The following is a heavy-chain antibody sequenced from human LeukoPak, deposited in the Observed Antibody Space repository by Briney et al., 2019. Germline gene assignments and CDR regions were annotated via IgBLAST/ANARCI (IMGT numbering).Heavy chain of an antibody. CDR3: ATIGDRRTGELYRIDY. CDR2: ISGSDGRT. CDR1: GFTFSTYA. J-gene: IGHJ4*02. D-gene: IGHD7-27*01. Sequence: PGGSLRLSCAASGFTFSTYAMSWVRQAPGKGLEWVSTISGSDGRTYYIDSVKGRFTISRDNFKNTLYLQMNSLRAEDAAIYYCATIGDRRTGELYRIDYWGQGTLVTVSS. V-gene: IGHV3-23*01.